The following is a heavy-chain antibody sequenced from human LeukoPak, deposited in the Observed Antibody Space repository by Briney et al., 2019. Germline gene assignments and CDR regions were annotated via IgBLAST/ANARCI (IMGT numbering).Heavy chain of an antibody. Sequence: GGSLRLSCAASGFTFDDYAIHWVRQAPGKGLEWVSLISWDGGSTYYADSVKGRFTISRDNSKNSLYLQMNSLRAEDTALYYCAKDGIEVATFGNYYYYYMDVWGKGTTVTVSS. D-gene: IGHD5-12*01. CDR1: GFTFDDYA. CDR3: AKDGIEVATFGNYYYYYMDV. V-gene: IGHV3-43D*03. CDR2: ISWDGGST. J-gene: IGHJ6*03.